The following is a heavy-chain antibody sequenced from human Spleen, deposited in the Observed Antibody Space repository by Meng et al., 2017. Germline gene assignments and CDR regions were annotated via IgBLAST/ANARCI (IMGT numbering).Heavy chain of an antibody. Sequence: QVQLQESGPGLVKPSETLSLTCSVSGASISPYCWTWIRQTPGKRLEWIAYITYSGNTYYNPSLRSRVTISVDTSKDQFSLSLRSVTAADTAVYYCARVRGITIFRGWFDPWGQGTLVTVSS. V-gene: IGHV4-59*12. CDR2: ITYSGNT. J-gene: IGHJ5*02. CDR1: GASISPYC. CDR3: ARVRGITIFRGWFDP. D-gene: IGHD3-9*01.